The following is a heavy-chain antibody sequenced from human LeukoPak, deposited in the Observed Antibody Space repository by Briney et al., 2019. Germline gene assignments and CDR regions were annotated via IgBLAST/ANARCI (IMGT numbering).Heavy chain of an antibody. D-gene: IGHD3-22*01. CDR1: GYTSSAYY. Sequence: ASVKVSSKASGYTSSAYYMHWVRHAPGQGLEWRGWINPNSGGTNYAQQFQGRVTMTRYTSISTAYMELSRLRSDDTAVYYCARDYYDSSGFGAFDIWGQGTMVTVSS. V-gene: IGHV1-2*02. J-gene: IGHJ3*02. CDR3: ARDYYDSSGFGAFDI. CDR2: INPNSGGT.